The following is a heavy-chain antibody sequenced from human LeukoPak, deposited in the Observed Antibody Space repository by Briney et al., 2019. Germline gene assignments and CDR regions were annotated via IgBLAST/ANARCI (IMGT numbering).Heavy chain of an antibody. CDR1: GFTFSSYG. V-gene: IGHV3-NL1*01. CDR2: IYSGSSA. D-gene: IGHD3-3*01. Sequence: GGSPRLSCAASGFTFSSYGMHWVRQAPGKGLEWVSVIYSGSSAYYADSVKGRFTISRDNSKNTLYLQMNSLRAEDTGVYYCARVVRFLEWLPRFGSYFDYWGQGTLVTVSS. CDR3: ARVVRFLEWLPRFGSYFDY. J-gene: IGHJ4*02.